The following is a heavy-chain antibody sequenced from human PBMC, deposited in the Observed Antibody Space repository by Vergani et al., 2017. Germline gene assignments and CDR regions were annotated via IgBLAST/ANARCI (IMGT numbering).Heavy chain of an antibody. CDR2: IYYSGST. Sequence: QVQLQQWGAGLLKPSETLSLTCAVYGGSISSYYWSWIRQPPGKGLEWIGYIYYSGSTNYNPSLKSRVTISVDTSKNQFSLKLSSVTAADTAVYYCARDQSGYNYWGQGTLVTVSS. J-gene: IGHJ4*02. V-gene: IGHV4-59*01. D-gene: IGHD5-12*01. CDR1: GGSISSYY. CDR3: ARDQSGYNY.